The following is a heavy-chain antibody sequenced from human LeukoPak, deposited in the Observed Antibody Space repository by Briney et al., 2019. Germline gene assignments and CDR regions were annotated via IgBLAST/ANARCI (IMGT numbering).Heavy chain of an antibody. D-gene: IGHD3-3*01. V-gene: IGHV4-30-4*01. CDR3: AREGRVSDFWSGYYYGMDV. J-gene: IGHJ6*02. CDR2: IYYSGST. Sequence: SETLSLTCTVSGGSISSGDYYWSWIRQPPGKGLEWIGYIYYSGSTYYNPSLKSRVTISVDTSKNHFSLKLSSVTAADTAVYYCAREGRVSDFWSGYYYGMDVWGQGTTVTVSS. CDR1: GGSISSGDYY.